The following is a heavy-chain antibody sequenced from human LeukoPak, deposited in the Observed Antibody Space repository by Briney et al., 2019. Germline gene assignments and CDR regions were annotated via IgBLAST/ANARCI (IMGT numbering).Heavy chain of an antibody. CDR1: GGSISSGGYY. Sequence: SETLSLTRTVSGGSISSGGYYWSWIRQHPGKGLEWIGYIYYSGSTYYNPSLKSRVTISVDTSKNQVSLKPSSVAAADTAVYYCARSPTMVRGVIIYDYYFDYWGQGTLVTVSS. D-gene: IGHD3-10*01. CDR2: IYYSGST. CDR3: ARSPTMVRGVIIYDYYFDY. J-gene: IGHJ4*02. V-gene: IGHV4-31*03.